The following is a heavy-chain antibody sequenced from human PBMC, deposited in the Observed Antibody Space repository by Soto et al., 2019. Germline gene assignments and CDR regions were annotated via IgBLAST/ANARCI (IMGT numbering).Heavy chain of an antibody. Sequence: GGSLRLSCAASGFTFSSYSVNWVRQAPGKGLEWVSYISSSSSTIYYADSVKGRFTISRDNSKNTLYLQMNSLRAEDTAVYYCAKAGSYCSGGSCYSGYYYYYMDVWGKGTTVTVSS. V-gene: IGHV3-48*01. D-gene: IGHD2-15*01. CDR2: ISSSSSTI. J-gene: IGHJ6*03. CDR3: AKAGSYCSGGSCYSGYYYYYMDV. CDR1: GFTFSSYS.